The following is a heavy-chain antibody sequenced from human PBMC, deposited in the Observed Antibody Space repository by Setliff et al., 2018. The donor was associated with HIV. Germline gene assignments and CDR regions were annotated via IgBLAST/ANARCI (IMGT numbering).Heavy chain of an antibody. Sequence: SETLSLTCTVSGASITSHYWSWIRQSPGRELEWIGYIYSTGSTNYNPSLQSRVSISMDASKNQFSLNLFAVTAADTAVYFCARPRRVRSRAWYWFDIWGQGTLVTVSS. CDR2: IYSTGST. D-gene: IGHD6-19*01. J-gene: IGHJ5*02. CDR3: ARPRRVRSRAWYWFDI. CDR1: GASITSHY. V-gene: IGHV4-59*08.